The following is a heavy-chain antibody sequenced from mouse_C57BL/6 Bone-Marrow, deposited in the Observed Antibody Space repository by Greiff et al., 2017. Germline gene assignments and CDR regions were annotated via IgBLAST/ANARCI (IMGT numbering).Heavy chain of an antibody. D-gene: IGHD4-1*01. CDR2: IDPSDSYT. J-gene: IGHJ4*01. V-gene: IGHV1-50*01. CDR3: ARTGYYYAMDY. CDR1: GYTFTSYW. Sequence: QVQLQQPGAELVKPGASVKLSCKASGYTFTSYWMQWVKQRPGQGLEWIGEIDPSDSYTNYTQKFKGKATLTVDTSSSTAYMQLSSLTSEDSAVYYCARTGYYYAMDYWGQGTSVTVSS.